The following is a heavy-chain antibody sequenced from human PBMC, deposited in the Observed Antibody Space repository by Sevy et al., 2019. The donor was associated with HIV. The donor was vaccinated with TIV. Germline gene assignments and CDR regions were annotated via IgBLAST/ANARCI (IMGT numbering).Heavy chain of an antibody. CDR3: ARVGLIAAAGTVIYYFDY. V-gene: IGHV4-59*13. Sequence: SETLSLACTVSGGSISSYYWSWIRRPPGKGLEWIGYLYYSGSTNDNPSLKSRVTISVDTSKNQFSLKLSSVTAADTAVYYCARVGLIAAAGTVIYYFDYWVQGTLVTVSS. J-gene: IGHJ4*02. D-gene: IGHD6-13*01. CDR2: LYYSGST. CDR1: GGSISSYY.